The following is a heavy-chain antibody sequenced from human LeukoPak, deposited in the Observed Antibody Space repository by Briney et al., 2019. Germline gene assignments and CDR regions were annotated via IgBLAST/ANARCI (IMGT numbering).Heavy chain of an antibody. J-gene: IGHJ4*02. Sequence: GASVKVSCKVSGYTLTELSIHWLRQAPGKGLAWMGRFDPEDGETIYAQKLQGRVTMTEDTSKDTAYMELSSLRSEDTAVYYCATGRGDYGYYFDYWGQGTVVTVSS. CDR3: ATGRGDYGYYFDY. D-gene: IGHD4-17*01. V-gene: IGHV1-24*01. CDR1: GYTLTELS. CDR2: FDPEDGET.